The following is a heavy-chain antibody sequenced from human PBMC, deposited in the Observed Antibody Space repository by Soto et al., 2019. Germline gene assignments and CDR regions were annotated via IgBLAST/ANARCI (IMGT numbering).Heavy chain of an antibody. D-gene: IGHD1-7*01. J-gene: IGHJ6*02. CDR3: AGPPELTRIYYYYGMDV. Sequence: GASVKVSCKASGYTFTSYAMHWVRQAPGQRLEWMGWINAGNGNTNYAQKFQGRVTITADESTSTAYMELSSLRSEDTAVYYCAGPPELTRIYYYYGMDVWGQGTTVTVSS. V-gene: IGHV1-3*01. CDR1: GYTFTSYA. CDR2: INAGNGNT.